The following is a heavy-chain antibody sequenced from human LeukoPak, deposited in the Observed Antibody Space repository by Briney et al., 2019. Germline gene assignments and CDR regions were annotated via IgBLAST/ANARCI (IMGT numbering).Heavy chain of an antibody. CDR3: ARDYNSIHTFDI. D-gene: IGHD5-24*01. CDR2: ISFDGNNK. CDR1: GFTFSTYA. V-gene: IGHV3-30-3*01. J-gene: IGHJ3*02. Sequence: PRRSLRLSCAASGFTFSTYAIHWVRQAPGKGLEWVSVISFDGNNKYYADSVKGRFTISRDNSKNTLSLQMNSLKTEDTAVYYCARDYNSIHTFDIWGQGTMVTVSS.